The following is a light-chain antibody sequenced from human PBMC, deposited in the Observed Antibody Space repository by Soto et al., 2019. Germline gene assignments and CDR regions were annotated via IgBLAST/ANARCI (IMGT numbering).Light chain of an antibody. V-gene: IGLV2-23*01. J-gene: IGLJ1*01. Sequence: QSALTQPASVSGSPGQSITISCTGTSSDVGSYNLVSWYQQHPGKAPKLMIYEGSQRPSGVSNRFSGSKSVNTASLTISGLQAEDEADYYCCSYAGSSYVFGTGTKLTVL. CDR2: EGS. CDR1: SSDVGSYNL. CDR3: CSYAGSSYV.